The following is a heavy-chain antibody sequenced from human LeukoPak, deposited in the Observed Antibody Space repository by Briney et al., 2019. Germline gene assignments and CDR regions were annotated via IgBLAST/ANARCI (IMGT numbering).Heavy chain of an antibody. J-gene: IGHJ4*02. V-gene: IGHV3-23*01. CDR2: ISGSGSST. CDR1: GFTISSYA. Sequence: GGSLRLSCAASGFTISSYAMSWVRQAPGKGLEWVSAISGSGSSTYYADSVRGRFTISRDNSKDTLYLQMNSLRAEDTAVYYCAKGAYYDFWSAYDYWGQGTLVTVSS. D-gene: IGHD3-3*01. CDR3: AKGAYYDFWSAYDY.